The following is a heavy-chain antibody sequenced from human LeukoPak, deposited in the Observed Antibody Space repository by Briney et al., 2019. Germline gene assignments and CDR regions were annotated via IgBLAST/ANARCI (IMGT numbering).Heavy chain of an antibody. V-gene: IGHV5-51*01. D-gene: IGHD3-10*01. CDR3: ARLSYYYGSGNAFDI. CDR2: IYPGDSDT. J-gene: IGHJ3*02. Sequence: GESLKISCKGSGYSFTSYWIGWVSQMHGKGLEWMGIIYPGDSDTRYSPSFQGQVTISADKSISTAYLQWSSLKASDTAMYYCARLSYYYGSGNAFDIWGQGTMVTVSS. CDR1: GYSFTSYW.